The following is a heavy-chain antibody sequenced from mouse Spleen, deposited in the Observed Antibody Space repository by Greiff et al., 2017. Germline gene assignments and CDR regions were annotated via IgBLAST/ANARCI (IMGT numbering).Heavy chain of an antibody. CDR1: GFSLTSYG. J-gene: IGHJ3*01. CDR3: APHYYDGSAAWFAY. V-gene: IGHV2-2*01. D-gene: IGHD1-1*01. CDR2: IWSGGST. Sequence: QVQLKESGPGLVQPSQSLSITCTVSGFSLTSYGVHWVRQSPGKGLEWLGVIWSGGSTDYNAAFISRLSISKDNSKSQVFFKMNSLQADDTAIYYCAPHYYDGSAAWFAYWGQGTLVTVSA.